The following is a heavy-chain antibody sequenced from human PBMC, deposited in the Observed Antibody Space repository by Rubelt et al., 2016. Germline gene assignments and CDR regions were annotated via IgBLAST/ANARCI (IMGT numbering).Heavy chain of an antibody. J-gene: IGHJ4*02. D-gene: IGHD6-19*01. CDR2: IYHSGST. CDR3: AGDHSSGWYLEGLFDY. CDR1: GYSISSGYY. V-gene: IGHV4-38-2*02. Sequence: QVQLQESGPGLVKPSEALSLTCTVSGYSISSGYYWGWIRQPPGKGLEWIGSIYHSGSTYYNPSLKSRVPKSVDTSQNQVSLKLSSVTAAGTAVYYCAGDHSSGWYLEGLFDYWGQGTLVTVSS.